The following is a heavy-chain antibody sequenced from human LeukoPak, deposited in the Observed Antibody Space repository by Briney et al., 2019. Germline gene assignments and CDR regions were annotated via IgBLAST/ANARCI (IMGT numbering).Heavy chain of an antibody. CDR3: AKESCTTTNCLGD. V-gene: IGHV3-30*18. CDR2: ISKDGSDK. Sequence: PGRSLRLSCAASGFTFSSFVMHWVRQAPGKGLEWVAVISKDGSDKYYVDSVKGRFAISRDNSRNTLYLQMNSLRAEDTAVYFCAKESCTTTNCLGDWGQGTLVTVSS. CDR1: GFTFSSFV. D-gene: IGHD2-8*01. J-gene: IGHJ4*02.